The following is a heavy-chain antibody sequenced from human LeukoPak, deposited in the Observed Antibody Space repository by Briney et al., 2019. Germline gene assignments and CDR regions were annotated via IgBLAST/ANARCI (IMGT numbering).Heavy chain of an antibody. J-gene: IGHJ4*02. D-gene: IGHD5/OR15-5a*01. Sequence: QPGGSLRLSCAASGFSVSSSAMNWVRQATGKGLEWVSVIYSDGTTYFADSLKGRFTISRGNSKNTLYLQVNSLRAEDTAVYYCATRSKEVSGLLDYWGRGALVTVSS. V-gene: IGHV3-53*01. CDR3: ATRSKEVSGLLDY. CDR1: GFSVSSSA. CDR2: IYSDGTT.